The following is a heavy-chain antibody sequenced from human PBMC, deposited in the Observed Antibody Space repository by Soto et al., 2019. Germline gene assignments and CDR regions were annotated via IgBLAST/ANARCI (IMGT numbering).Heavy chain of an antibody. Sequence: SETLSLTCTVSGGSISSGDYYWSWIRQPPGKGLEWIGYIYYSGSTYYNPSLKSRVTISVDTSKNQFSLKLSSVTAADTAVYYCARVSYGGYVGDFDYWGQGTLVTVSS. CDR2: IYYSGST. J-gene: IGHJ4*02. V-gene: IGHV4-30-4*01. CDR3: ARVSYGGYVGDFDY. CDR1: GGSISSGDYY. D-gene: IGHD5-12*01.